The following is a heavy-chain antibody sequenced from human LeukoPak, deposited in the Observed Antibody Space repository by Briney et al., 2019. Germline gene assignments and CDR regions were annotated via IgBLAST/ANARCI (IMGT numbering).Heavy chain of an antibody. J-gene: IGHJ5*02. D-gene: IGHD5-12*01. CDR3: APQQTYSPYNWFDP. CDR1: GFTISNYW. CDR2: IHPDGSIT. Sequence: GGSLRLSCVGSGFTISNYWMHWVRQAPGTGLVWVSRIHPDGSITTYADSVKGRFTISRDNTKNTLYLQMNSLRAEDTAVYYCAPQQTYSPYNWFDPWGQGTLVTVSS. V-gene: IGHV3-74*03.